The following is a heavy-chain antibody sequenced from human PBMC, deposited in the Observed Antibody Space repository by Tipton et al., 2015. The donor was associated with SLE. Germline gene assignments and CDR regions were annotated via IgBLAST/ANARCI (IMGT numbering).Heavy chain of an antibody. J-gene: IGHJ6*02. CDR1: GFTFNSYA. V-gene: IGHV3-NL1*01. D-gene: IGHD6-13*01. CDR2: IDSGGST. Sequence: QVQLVQSGGGVVQPGRSLRLSCAASGFTFNSYAMHWVRQAPGKGLERVSIIDSGGSTHYADSVKGRFTISRDISKNTLYLQMSSLRDEDTAVYYCTRDLPDSSPLDYGMDVWGQGTTVTVFS. CDR3: TRDLPDSSPLDYGMDV.